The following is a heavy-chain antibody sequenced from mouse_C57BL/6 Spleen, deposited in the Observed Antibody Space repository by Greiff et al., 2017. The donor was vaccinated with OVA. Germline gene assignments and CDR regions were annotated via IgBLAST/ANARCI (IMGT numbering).Heavy chain of an antibody. CDR1: GYAFSSSW. V-gene: IGHV1-82*01. CDR2: IYPGDGDT. Sequence: VKLMESGPELVKPGASVKISCKASGYAFSSSWMNWVKQRPGKGLEWIGRIYPGDGDTKYNGKFKGKATLTADKSSSTAYMQLSSLTSEDSAIYFCANYYDYLAWLAYWGQGTLVTVSA. D-gene: IGHD2-4*01. CDR3: ANYYDYLAWLAY. J-gene: IGHJ3*01.